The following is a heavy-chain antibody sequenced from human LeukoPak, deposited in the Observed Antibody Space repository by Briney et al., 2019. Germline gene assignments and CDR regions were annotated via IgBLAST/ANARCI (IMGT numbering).Heavy chain of an antibody. J-gene: IGHJ5*02. CDR1: GGSFSGYY. V-gene: IGHV4-34*01. D-gene: IGHD3-10*01. Sequence: SETLSLTCAVYGGSFSGYYWSWIRQPPGKGLEWIGEINHSGSTNYNPSLKSRVTISVDTSKNQFSLKLSSVTAADTAVYYCARQGRRITMVRGVISWFDPWGQGTLVTVSS. CDR2: INHSGST. CDR3: ARQGRRITMVRGVISWFDP.